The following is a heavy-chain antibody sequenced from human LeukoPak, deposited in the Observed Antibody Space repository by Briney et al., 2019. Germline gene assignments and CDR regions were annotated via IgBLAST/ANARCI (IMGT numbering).Heavy chain of an antibody. CDR2: LYAGGGA. V-gene: IGHV3-66*01. CDR3: ARGRAVTDVGIFDY. D-gene: IGHD2-21*02. CDR1: GFTVSSGY. J-gene: IGHJ4*02. Sequence: GGSLRLSCIASGFTVSSGYVNWVRQAPGKGLEWVSVLYAGGGAYYADSVKGRFTISRDHSKNTLYLQMNSLRAEDTAVYYCARGRAVTDVGIFDYWGQGTLVIVS.